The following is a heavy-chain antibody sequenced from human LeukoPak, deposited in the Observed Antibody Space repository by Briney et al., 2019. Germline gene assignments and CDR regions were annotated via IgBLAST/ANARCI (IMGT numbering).Heavy chain of an antibody. D-gene: IGHD5-18*01. Sequence: SETLSLTCAVYGGSFSGYYWSWIRQPPGKGLEWIGEINHSGSTNYNPSPKSRVTISVDTSKNQFSLKLSSVTAADTAVYYCARWHRRIQLWNTRGYYFDYWGQGTLVTVSS. J-gene: IGHJ4*02. CDR3: ARWHRRIQLWNTRGYYFDY. CDR1: GGSFSGYY. V-gene: IGHV4-34*01. CDR2: INHSGST.